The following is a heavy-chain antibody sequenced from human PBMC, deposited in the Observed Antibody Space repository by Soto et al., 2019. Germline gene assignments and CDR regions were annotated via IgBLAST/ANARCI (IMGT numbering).Heavy chain of an antibody. CDR2: IFPGDSDT. D-gene: IGHD2-15*01. Sequence: PGESLKISCKGSRYSFTSYCIGWVRHLPEKGLEWMGIIFPGDSDTRYRPSFQGQVTISADKSISTAYLQWSSLKASVFAMYYCARRGKDDYYSSMDVWGQGTTVTVSS. J-gene: IGHJ6*02. CDR3: ARRGKDDYYSSMDV. CDR1: RYSFTSYC. V-gene: IGHV5-51*01.